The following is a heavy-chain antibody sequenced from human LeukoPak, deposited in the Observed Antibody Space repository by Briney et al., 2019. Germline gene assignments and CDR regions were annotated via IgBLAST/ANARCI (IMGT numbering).Heavy chain of an antibody. CDR3: AKSREVRGVRHYYYYMDV. CDR1: GFTFSSYA. V-gene: IGHV3-23*01. CDR2: ISGSGGST. J-gene: IGHJ6*03. D-gene: IGHD3-10*01. Sequence: RAGGSLRLSCAASGFTFSSYAMSWVRQAPGKGLEGVSAISGSGGSTYYADSVKGRFTISRDNSKNTLYLQMNSLRAEDTAVYYCAKSREVRGVRHYYYYMDVWGKGTTVTVSS.